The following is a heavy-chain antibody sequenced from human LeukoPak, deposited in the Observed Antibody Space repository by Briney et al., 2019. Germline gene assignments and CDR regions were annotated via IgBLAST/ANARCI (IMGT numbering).Heavy chain of an antibody. J-gene: IGHJ4*02. CDR3: ARGGGYCTSTSCYYFDY. CDR1: GFTVSSNY. CDR2: IYSGGST. V-gene: IGHV3-66*01. D-gene: IGHD2-2*01. Sequence: GGSLRLSCAASGFTVSSNYMSWVRQAPGKGLEWVSVIYSGGSTYYADSVKGRFTISRDNARNSLNLQMNSLRAEDTAVYYCARGGGYCTSTSCYYFDYWGQGTLVTVSS.